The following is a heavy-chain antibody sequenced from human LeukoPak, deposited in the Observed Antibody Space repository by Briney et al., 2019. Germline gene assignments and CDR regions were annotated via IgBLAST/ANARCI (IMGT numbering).Heavy chain of an antibody. CDR2: ICCGGSSK. D-gene: IGHD3-3*01. Sequence: GGSLRLSCAASGFTFSSYAMHWVRQAPGKGLEWVAGICCGGSSKYYADSVKGRFTISRDNSKNTLYLQMNSLRAEDTAVYYCATDGTTLIGVVIKTYYSYTDVWGKGTTVTVSS. J-gene: IGHJ6*03. CDR1: GFTFSSYA. CDR3: ATDGTTLIGVVIKTYYSYTDV. V-gene: IGHV3-23*01.